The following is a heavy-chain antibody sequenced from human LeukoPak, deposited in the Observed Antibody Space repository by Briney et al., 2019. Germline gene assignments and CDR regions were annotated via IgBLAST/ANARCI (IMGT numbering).Heavy chain of an antibody. Sequence: SETLSLTCTVSGGSISSSSYYWGWIRQPPGKGLEWIGSIYYSGSTYYNPSLKSRVTISVDTSKNQFSLKLSSVTAADTAVHYCAREKYCTNGVCYRRYWFDPWGQGTLVTVSS. D-gene: IGHD2-8*01. CDR3: AREKYCTNGVCYRRYWFDP. V-gene: IGHV4-39*07. CDR2: IYYSGST. CDR1: GGSISSSSYY. J-gene: IGHJ5*02.